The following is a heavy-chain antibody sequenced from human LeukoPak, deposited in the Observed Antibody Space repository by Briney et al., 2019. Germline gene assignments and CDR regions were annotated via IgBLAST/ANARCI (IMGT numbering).Heavy chain of an antibody. CDR3: AKQSAGSAAWYSLHYDF. V-gene: IGHV3-23*01. D-gene: IGHD6-13*01. J-gene: IGHJ4*02. CDR1: GFTFSNYA. CDR2: ISGSSGST. Sequence: PGGSLRLSCAASGFTFSNYAMSWVRQAPGKGLEWVSAISGSSGSTYYADALKGRFTISRDNSKDTLYLQMNGLRAEDTAVYFCAKQSAGSAAWYSLHYDFWGQGTLVTVSS.